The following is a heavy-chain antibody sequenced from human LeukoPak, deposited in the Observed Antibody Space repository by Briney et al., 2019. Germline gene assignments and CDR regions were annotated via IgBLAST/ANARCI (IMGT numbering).Heavy chain of an antibody. V-gene: IGHV3-7*03. J-gene: IGHJ3*01. D-gene: IGHD3-10*01. CDR1: GFTLSSYW. CDR3: ARDYYGSGSYL. Sequence: GGSLRLSCAASGFTLSSYWMSWVRQAPGKGVEGVANIKQDGSEKYYVDSVKGRFTISRDNAKNSLYLQMNSLRAEDTAVYYCARDYYGSGSYLWGQGTMVTVSS. CDR2: IKQDGSEK.